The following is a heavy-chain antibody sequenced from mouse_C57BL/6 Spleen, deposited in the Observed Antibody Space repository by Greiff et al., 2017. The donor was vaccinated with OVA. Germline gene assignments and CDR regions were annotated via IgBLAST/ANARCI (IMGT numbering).Heavy chain of an antibody. CDR2: ISSGSSSI. J-gene: IGHJ4*01. D-gene: IGHD1-1*01. Sequence: EVQRVESGGGLVKPGGSLKLSCAASGFTFSDYGMHWVRQAPEKGLEWVAYISSGSSSIYYADTVKGRFTISRDNAKNTLFLQMTSLRSEDTAMYYCARYGPYYAMDYWGQGTSVTVSS. CDR1: GFTFSDYG. CDR3: ARYGPYYAMDY. V-gene: IGHV5-17*01.